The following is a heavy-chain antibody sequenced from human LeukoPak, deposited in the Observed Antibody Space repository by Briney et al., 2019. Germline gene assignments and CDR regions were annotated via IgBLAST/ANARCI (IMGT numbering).Heavy chain of an antibody. CDR2: ISDIGSI. CDR1: GGSISGYY. Sequence: PSETLSLTCTVSGGSISGYYWSWIRQPPGKGLEWIAYISDIGSINYNPSLKSRVTISLDTSKNQFSLKLSSVTAADTAVYYCAGHHPRNTVDFWGQGTLATVSS. CDR3: AGHHPRNTVDF. D-gene: IGHD2/OR15-2a*01. V-gene: IGHV4-59*08. J-gene: IGHJ4*02.